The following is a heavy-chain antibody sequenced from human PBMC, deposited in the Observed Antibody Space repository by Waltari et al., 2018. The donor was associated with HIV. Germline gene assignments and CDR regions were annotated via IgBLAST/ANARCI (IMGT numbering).Heavy chain of an antibody. V-gene: IGHV3-23*01. J-gene: IGHJ4*02. D-gene: IGHD3-3*01. Sequence: EVQLLGSGGGLVQPGGSLRLPCAASGFTFSRYAMSWVRQAPGKGLEWVSAISGSGGNTYHADSVKGRCTISRDNSKNTLYLQMNSLRAEDTAVYYCAKDPDPYYDFWSGYFPAYFDYWGQGTLVTVSS. CDR2: ISGSGGNT. CDR3: AKDPDPYYDFWSGYFPAYFDY. CDR1: GFTFSRYA.